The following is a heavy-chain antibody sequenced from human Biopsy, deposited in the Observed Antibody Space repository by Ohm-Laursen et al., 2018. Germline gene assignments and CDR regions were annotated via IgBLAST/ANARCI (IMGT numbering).Heavy chain of an antibody. D-gene: IGHD3-3*01. J-gene: IGHJ4*02. V-gene: IGHV4-39*01. Sequence: PSETLSLTCRVSGGSISSRNHYWGWLRQPPGKGLEWIGHVYYSGSTLYNSSLESRVTVSVDTSKNQFHLRLTSMSASDTAVYYCARHSLDDFWSGAHYYFDYWGLGTLVTVSS. CDR1: GGSISSRNHY. CDR2: VYYSGST. CDR3: ARHSLDDFWSGAHYYFDY.